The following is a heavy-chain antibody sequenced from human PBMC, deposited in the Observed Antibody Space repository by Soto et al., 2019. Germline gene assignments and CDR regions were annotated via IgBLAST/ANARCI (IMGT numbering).Heavy chain of an antibody. V-gene: IGHV3-23*01. Sequence: PWGSLRLSCSVSGFAFISYAMVLVRQSPFKGLEWVSVISSRGGSVYYADSVKGRFTVSRDNSLNVLFLHMNKLRVEDTAVYYCAKMGISTTSSFDNWGQGILVTVSS. D-gene: IGHD1-26*01. CDR3: AKMGISTTSSFDN. CDR2: ISSRGGSV. J-gene: IGHJ4*02. CDR1: GFAFISYA.